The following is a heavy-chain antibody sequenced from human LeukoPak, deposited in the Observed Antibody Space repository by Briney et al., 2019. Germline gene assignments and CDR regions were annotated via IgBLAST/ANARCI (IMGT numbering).Heavy chain of an antibody. V-gene: IGHV4-34*01. J-gene: IGHJ4*02. Sequence: SETLSLTCAVYGGSFSGYYWSWIRQPPGKGLEWIGEINHSGSTNYNPSLKSRVTISVDRSKNQFSLKLSSVTAADTAVYYCARAVRSSWYYFDYWGQGTLVTVSS. CDR2: INHSGST. CDR3: ARAVRSSWYYFDY. CDR1: GGSFSGYY. D-gene: IGHD6-13*01.